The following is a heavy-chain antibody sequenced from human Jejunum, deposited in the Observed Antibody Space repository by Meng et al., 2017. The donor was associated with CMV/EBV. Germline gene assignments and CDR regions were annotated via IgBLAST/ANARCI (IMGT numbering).Heavy chain of an antibody. V-gene: IGHV4-4*01. CDR2: IFHGGAT. Sequence: TLSLPCFVSGGSGVGTNWGIRVQRPPGGCLEWIGRIFHGGATHYNPSLKGRATISMDNSKNQFSLKLTSVTVADTAVYFCGDPPAGYWGQGVLVTVSS. CDR3: GDPPAGY. CDR1: GGSGVGTNW. J-gene: IGHJ4*02.